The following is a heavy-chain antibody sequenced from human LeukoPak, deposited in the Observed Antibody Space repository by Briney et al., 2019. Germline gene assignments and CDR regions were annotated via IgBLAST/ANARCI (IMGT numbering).Heavy chain of an antibody. J-gene: IGHJ4*02. CDR3: ATYFYASGTYYRYFDY. CDR1: GFTFSNAW. CDR2: ISGSGGTT. D-gene: IGHD3-10*01. Sequence: HPGGSLRLSCAASGFTFSNAWMSWVRQAPGKGLEWVSSISGSGGTTWYADSVKGRFTISRDNSKNTLYLQMNGLRADDTAVYYCATYFYASGTYYRYFDYWGQGTLVTVSS. V-gene: IGHV3-23*01.